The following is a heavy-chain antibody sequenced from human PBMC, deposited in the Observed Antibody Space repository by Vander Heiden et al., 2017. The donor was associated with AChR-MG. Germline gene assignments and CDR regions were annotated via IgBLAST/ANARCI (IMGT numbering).Heavy chain of an antibody. CDR1: GFTFSSYA. CDR2: ISDDGSNK. D-gene: IGHD1-26*01. J-gene: IGHJ4*02. V-gene: IGHV3-30-3*01. Sequence: QVQLAESGGGLVQPGRSLRPSCAASGFTFSSYAMHWVRQAPGKGLEWVAVISDDGSNKYYADSVKGRFTISRDNSKNTLYLQMNSLRAEDTAVYYCARARYSGSYPSDYWGQGTLVTVSS. CDR3: ARARYSGSYPSDY.